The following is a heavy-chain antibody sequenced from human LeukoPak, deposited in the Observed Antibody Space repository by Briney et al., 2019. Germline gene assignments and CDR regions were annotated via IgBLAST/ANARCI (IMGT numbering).Heavy chain of an antibody. Sequence: KPSQTLSLTCAISGDSVSSNSAAWNWIRQSPSRGLEWLGRTYYRSKWYNDYAVSVKSRITINPDTSKNQFSLKLSSVTAADTAVYYCARHLTKVYDSSGYEDYWGQGTLVTVSS. CDR1: GDSVSSNSAA. J-gene: IGHJ4*02. CDR2: TYYRSKWYN. CDR3: ARHLTKVYDSSGYEDY. D-gene: IGHD3-22*01. V-gene: IGHV6-1*01.